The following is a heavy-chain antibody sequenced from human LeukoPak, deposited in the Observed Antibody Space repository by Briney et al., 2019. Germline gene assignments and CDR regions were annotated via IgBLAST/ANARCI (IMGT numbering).Heavy chain of an antibody. CDR3: VKEPAPYSLGDA. J-gene: IGHJ6*03. CDR1: GFTFSRCG. D-gene: IGHD3-16*01. CDR2: VWDNGINK. V-gene: IGHV3-33*06. Sequence: GRSLTLSCAASGFTFSRCGMHWVRQAPGKGLEWVAVVWDNGINKFYADSMKGRFTISRDNSKHTLSLHMNSLRAEDTAVYYCVKEPAPYSLGDAWGKGTTVTVSS.